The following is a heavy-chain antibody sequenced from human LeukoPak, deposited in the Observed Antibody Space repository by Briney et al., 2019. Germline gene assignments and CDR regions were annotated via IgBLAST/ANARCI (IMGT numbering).Heavy chain of an antibody. Sequence: ASVKVSCKASGYTFTSYGISWVRQAPAQGLEWMGWISAYNGNTNYAQKLQGRVTMTTDTSTSTAYMELRSLRSDDTAVYYCARNVHYYDSSGYYPTGPYYFDYWGQGTLVTVSS. D-gene: IGHD3-22*01. CDR2: ISAYNGNT. V-gene: IGHV1-18*01. CDR1: GYTFTSYG. CDR3: ARNVHYYDSSGYYPTGPYYFDY. J-gene: IGHJ4*02.